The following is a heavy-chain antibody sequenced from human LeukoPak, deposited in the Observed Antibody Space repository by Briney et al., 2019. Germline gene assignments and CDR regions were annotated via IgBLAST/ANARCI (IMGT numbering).Heavy chain of an antibody. V-gene: IGHV3-7*01. J-gene: IGHJ4*02. CDR3: ARALPYYDFWSGYYTEPGFDY. D-gene: IGHD3-3*01. CDR1: GFTFSTYW. CDR2: INRDGSEK. Sequence: PGGSLRLSCAASGFTFSTYWMSWVRQAPGKGLEWVANINRDGSEKYYGDSVKGRFTISRDNAENSLFLQMNSLRADDTAVYYCARALPYYDFWSGYYTEPGFDYWGQGTLVTVSS.